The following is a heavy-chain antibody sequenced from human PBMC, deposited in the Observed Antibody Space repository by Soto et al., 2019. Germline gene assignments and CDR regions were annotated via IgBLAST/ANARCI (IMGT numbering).Heavy chain of an antibody. Sequence: QVQLVQSGAEVKKPGASVKVSCKTSAYSFTSYGFTWVRQAPGEGLEWMGWISADNGHTNYAQKFQGRVTMTKDTSTRTAYMDLRSLRSDDTAVHYCATVDGSGTYFVGYYGIDVWGQGTTVTVSS. D-gene: IGHD3-10*01. CDR1: AYSFTSYG. CDR2: ISADNGHT. V-gene: IGHV1-18*01. J-gene: IGHJ6*02. CDR3: ATVDGSGTYFVGYYGIDV.